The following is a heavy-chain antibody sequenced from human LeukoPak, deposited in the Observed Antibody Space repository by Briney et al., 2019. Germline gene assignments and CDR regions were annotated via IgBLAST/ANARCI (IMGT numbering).Heavy chain of an antibody. V-gene: IGHV1-8*01. D-gene: IGHD6-19*01. CDR2: VSPDSDDT. CDR3: TRGRAAGD. Sequence: ALVKVSCKASGYTFTNNDINWVRHATGQGIEWMGWVSPDSDDTGYAPNFRGRVTMTTDTSINTAYMELTSLTSEDTAIYYCTRGRAAGDWGQGTLVTVSS. CDR1: GYTFTNND. J-gene: IGHJ4*02.